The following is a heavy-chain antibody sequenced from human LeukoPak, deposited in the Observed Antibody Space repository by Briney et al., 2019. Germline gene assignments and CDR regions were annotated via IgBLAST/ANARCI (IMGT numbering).Heavy chain of an antibody. V-gene: IGHV3-74*01. D-gene: IGHD2-15*01. Sequence: GGSLRLSCAASGFTFSSYWIHWVRQTPGKGLVWVSRIKSDGSTIYADSVKGRFTISRDNARNTLYLQMNSLRAEDTAVYYCAKDWRRIVVVGPVTRHGNYMDVWGKGTTVTISS. J-gene: IGHJ6*03. CDR2: IKSDGST. CDR1: GFTFSSYW. CDR3: AKDWRRIVVVGPVTRHGNYMDV.